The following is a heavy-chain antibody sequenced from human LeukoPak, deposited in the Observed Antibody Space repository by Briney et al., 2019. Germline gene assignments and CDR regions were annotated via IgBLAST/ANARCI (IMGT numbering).Heavy chain of an antibody. CDR2: IYYSGST. D-gene: IGHD4-17*01. V-gene: IGHV4-59*01. Sequence: SETLSLTCTVSGDSISSYYWSWIRQPPGKGLEWIGYIYYSGSTKYNPSLKSRVTISVDTSKNQFSLKLSSVTAADTAVYYCARVPRFSGDYVGAYYYYGMDVWGQGTTVTVSS. J-gene: IGHJ6*02. CDR1: GDSISSYY. CDR3: ARVPRFSGDYVGAYYYYGMDV.